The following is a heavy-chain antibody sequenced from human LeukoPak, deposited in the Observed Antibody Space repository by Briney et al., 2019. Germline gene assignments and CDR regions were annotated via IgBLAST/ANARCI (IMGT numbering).Heavy chain of an antibody. Sequence: SETLSLTCTVSGGSTSSYYWSWIRQPPGKGLEWIGYIYYSGSTNYNPSLKSRVTISVDTSKNQFSLKLSSVTAADTAVYYCASSFIAAAGTFRAFDYWGQGTLVTVSS. CDR3: ASSFIAAAGTFRAFDY. J-gene: IGHJ4*02. D-gene: IGHD6-13*01. CDR2: IYYSGST. CDR1: GGSTSSYY. V-gene: IGHV4-59*01.